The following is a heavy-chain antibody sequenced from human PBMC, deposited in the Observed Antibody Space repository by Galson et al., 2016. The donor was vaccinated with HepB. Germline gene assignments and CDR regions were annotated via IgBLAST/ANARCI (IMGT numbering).Heavy chain of an antibody. CDR1: GFTVSNNY. Sequence: SLRLSCAVSGFTVSNNYMSWVRQPPGKGLEWVSLIYSVGSPHYADSVKGRFTISRDSSKNTLYLQMNSLRAEDTAVYYCARDEIIGTTGDYWGQGTLVTVSS. V-gene: IGHV3-53*01. CDR2: IYSVGSP. CDR3: ARDEIIGTTGDY. D-gene: IGHD1-7*01. J-gene: IGHJ4*02.